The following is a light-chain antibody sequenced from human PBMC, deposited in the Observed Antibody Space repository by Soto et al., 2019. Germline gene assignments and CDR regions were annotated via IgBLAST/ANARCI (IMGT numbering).Light chain of an antibody. V-gene: IGKV3-20*01. CDR2: GAS. CDR3: QPYGRSPFT. CDR1: QSVSSNN. Sequence: EIVLTQSPGTLSLSPGERATLSCRASQSVSSNNLAWYQQRPGQAPRVGIYGASTRATGIPERFSGSGSGTDFTLTISRLEPEDFAVYYCQPYGRSPFTFGPGNKVDIK. J-gene: IGKJ3*01.